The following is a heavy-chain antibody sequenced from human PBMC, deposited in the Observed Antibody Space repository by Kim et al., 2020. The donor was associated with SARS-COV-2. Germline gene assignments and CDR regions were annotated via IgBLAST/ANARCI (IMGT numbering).Heavy chain of an antibody. J-gene: IGHJ6*02. CDR2: INSDGSST. CDR1: GFTFSSYW. CDR3: ARGGYEYYYYYGMDV. V-gene: IGHV3-74*01. D-gene: IGHD5-12*01. Sequence: GGSLRLSCAASGFTFSSYWMHWVRQAPGKGLVWVSRINSDGSSTSYADSVKGRFTISRDNAKNTLYLQMNSLRAEDTAVYYCARGGYEYYYYYGMDVWGQGTTVTVSS.